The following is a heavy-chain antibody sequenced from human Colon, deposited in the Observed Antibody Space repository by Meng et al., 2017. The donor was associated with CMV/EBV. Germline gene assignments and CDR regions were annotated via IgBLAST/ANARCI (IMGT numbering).Heavy chain of an antibody. J-gene: IGHJ5*02. CDR3: AKDRGIVMVPVGLNWFDP. CDR1: GFTASDNY. V-gene: IGHV3-53*01. CDR2: IYSGSSP. Sequence: GESLKISCAASGFTASDNYMTWVRQAPGKGLEWVSVIYSGSSPDYADSVKGRFAISRDNSKNTVYLHMNSLTAEDTAVYYCAKDRGIVMVPVGLNWFDPWGQGTLVTVSS. D-gene: IGHD2-2*01.